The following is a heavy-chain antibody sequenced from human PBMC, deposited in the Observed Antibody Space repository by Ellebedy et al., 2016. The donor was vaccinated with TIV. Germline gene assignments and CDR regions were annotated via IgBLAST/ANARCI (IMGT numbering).Heavy chain of an antibody. CDR2: ISSSGTHR. CDR3: ARDSRDDYDDVYYSFFDI. CDR1: GFTFSDYS. D-gene: IGHD3-22*01. V-gene: IGHV3-21*01. J-gene: IGHJ4*02. Sequence: GESLKISCTASGFTFSDYSMSWVRQAPGKGLEWVSSISSSGTHRVYGDSVKGRFTISRDSAKNSLYLQMNSLRGDDTAVYFCARDSRDDYDDVYYSFFDIWGQGTLVTVSS.